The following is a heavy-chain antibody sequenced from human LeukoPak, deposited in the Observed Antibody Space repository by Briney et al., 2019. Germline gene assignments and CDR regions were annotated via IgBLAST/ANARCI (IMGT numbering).Heavy chain of an antibody. D-gene: IGHD2-15*01. V-gene: IGHV4-59*11. CDR1: GGSISSHY. J-gene: IGHJ5*02. CDR3: ARGSGGGSCYES. Sequence: SETLSLACTVSGGSISSHYWSWIRQPPGKGLEWIGYIYYSGSTNYNPSLKSRVTISVDTSKNQFSLKLSSVTAADTAVYYCARGSGGGSCYESWGQGTLVTVSS. CDR2: IYYSGST.